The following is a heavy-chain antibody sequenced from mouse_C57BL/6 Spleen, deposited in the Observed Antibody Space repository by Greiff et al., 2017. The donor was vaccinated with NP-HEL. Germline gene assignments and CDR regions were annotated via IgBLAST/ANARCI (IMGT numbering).Heavy chain of an antibody. CDR3: ARTGPYYYGSSYGFNYYAMDY. V-gene: IGHV1-18*01. D-gene: IGHD1-1*01. Sequence: EVQLQQSGPELVKPGASVKIPCKASGYTFTDYNMDWVKQSHGKSLEWIGDINPNNGGTIYNQKFKGKATLTVDKSSSTAYMELRSLTSEDTAVYYCARTGPYYYGSSYGFNYYAMDYWGQGTSVTVSS. J-gene: IGHJ4*01. CDR1: GYTFTDYN. CDR2: INPNNGGT.